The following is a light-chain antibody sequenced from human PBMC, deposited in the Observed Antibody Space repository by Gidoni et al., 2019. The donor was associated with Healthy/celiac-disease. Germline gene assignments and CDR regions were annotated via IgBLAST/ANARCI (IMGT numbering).Light chain of an antibody. CDR1: QDISSS. CDR2: DAS. Sequence: AIQLTQSPSSLSASVGDRVSITCRASQDISSSLAWYQQKPGKAPKLLIYDASSLESGVPSRFSGSGSGTDFTLTISSLQPEDFATYYCQQFNSYPETFGQGTKLEFK. V-gene: IGKV1-13*02. J-gene: IGKJ2*01. CDR3: QQFNSYPET.